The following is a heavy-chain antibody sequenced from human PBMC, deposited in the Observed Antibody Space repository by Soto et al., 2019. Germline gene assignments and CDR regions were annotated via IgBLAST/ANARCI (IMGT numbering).Heavy chain of an antibody. D-gene: IGHD6-6*01. CDR1: GGTFSSYA. Sequence: QVQLVQSGAEVKKPGSSVKVSCKASGGTFSSYAISWVRQVPGQGLEWMGGIIPIFGTANYAQKFQGRVTITADESTSTAYMELSSLRSEDTAVYYCASSYETTSIAARLTAFDYWGQGTLVTVSS. CDR3: ASSYETTSIAARLTAFDY. V-gene: IGHV1-69*01. J-gene: IGHJ4*02. CDR2: IIPIFGTA.